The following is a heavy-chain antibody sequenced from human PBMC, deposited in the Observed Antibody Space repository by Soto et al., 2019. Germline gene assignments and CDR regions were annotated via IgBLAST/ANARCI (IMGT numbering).Heavy chain of an antibody. V-gene: IGHV4-30-4*01. CDR2: IDYSGST. J-gene: IGHJ4*02. D-gene: IGHD2-15*01. CDR1: GGSISSGNYY. CDR3: ARRGGSSARSYFFDY. Sequence: SETLSLTCAVSGGSISSGNYYWSWIRQPPGKGLEWIGYIDYSGSTYYNPSLKSRVSISVDTSKSRISLNLNSVIAADTAVYYCARRGGSSARSYFFDYWGQGTLVTVYS.